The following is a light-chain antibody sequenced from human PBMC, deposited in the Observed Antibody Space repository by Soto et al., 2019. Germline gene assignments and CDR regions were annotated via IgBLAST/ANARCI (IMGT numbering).Light chain of an antibody. CDR2: AGS. CDR1: SSDVGSYDL. Sequence: QSVLTQPASVSGSPGQSITISCTGTSSDVGSYDLVSWYQQYPGKAPKLMIYAGSKRPSGVSNRFSGSKSGNTASLTISGLQAEDEADYHCCSYAGSSSYVVFGGGTQLTVL. V-gene: IGLV2-23*01. CDR3: CSYAGSSSYVV. J-gene: IGLJ2*01.